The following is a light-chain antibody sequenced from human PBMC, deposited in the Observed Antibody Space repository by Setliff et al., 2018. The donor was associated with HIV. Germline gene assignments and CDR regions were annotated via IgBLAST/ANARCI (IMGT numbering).Light chain of an antibody. CDR3: SSYTSSTPLYV. CDR2: AVS. V-gene: IGLV2-14*03. Sequence: QSALTQPASVSGSPGQSITISCTGSSSDVGGYNYVSWYQQRPGKAPKLMIYAVSNRPSGVSNRFSGSKSGNTASLTISGLQAEDEADYYCSSYTSSTPLYVFGTGTKVTVL. J-gene: IGLJ1*01. CDR1: SSDVGGYNY.